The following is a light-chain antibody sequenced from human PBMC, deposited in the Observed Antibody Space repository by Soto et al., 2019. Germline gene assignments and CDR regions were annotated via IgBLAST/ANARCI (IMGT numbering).Light chain of an antibody. V-gene: IGKV3-20*01. J-gene: IGKJ4*01. CDR2: GAS. CDR3: QQYGRSLT. CDR1: QSVSSTY. Sequence: EIVLTQSPGTLSLSPGERATLSCRASQSVSSTYLAWYQQKPGQAPSLLIYGASSRATGIPDRFSGSGSGTDFTLTISGLEHEDFAVYYCQQYGRSLTFGGGTKVEIK.